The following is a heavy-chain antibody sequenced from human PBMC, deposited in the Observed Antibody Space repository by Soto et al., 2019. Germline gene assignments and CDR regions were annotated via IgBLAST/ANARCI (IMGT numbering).Heavy chain of an antibody. CDR3: ARDGVESGYDNYYMDV. V-gene: IGHV4-59*01. J-gene: IGHJ6*03. CDR2: FYYSGST. CDR1: DASITSNY. D-gene: IGHD5-12*01. Sequence: SVNQYLTCTVTDASITSNYWSWSRHPPGKGLEWIGYFYYSGSTNYNPSLKSRVTISVDTSKNQFSLKLSSVTAADTAVYYCARDGVESGYDNYYMDVWGKGTTVT.